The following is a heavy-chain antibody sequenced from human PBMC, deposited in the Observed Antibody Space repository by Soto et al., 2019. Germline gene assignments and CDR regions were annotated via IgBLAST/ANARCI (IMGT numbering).Heavy chain of an antibody. V-gene: IGHV1-69*17. Sequence: QVQLVQSGAEVKRPGSSVKVSCESSGDTFNSYLISWVRQAPGQGLEWMGGIIPIIRVTHYAQRFQGRVTISALSSTGTAYMELTNLGFEDTALYYCARESLGAKGADHWGQGTLVTASS. J-gene: IGHJ4*02. D-gene: IGHD7-27*01. CDR1: GDTFNSYL. CDR3: ARESLGAKGADH. CDR2: IIPIIRVT.